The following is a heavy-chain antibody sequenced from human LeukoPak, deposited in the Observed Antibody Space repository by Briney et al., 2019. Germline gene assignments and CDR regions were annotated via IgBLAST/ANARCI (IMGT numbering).Heavy chain of an antibody. CDR2: ISAYNGNT. CDR3: VRAPPIKYYDILAVFDY. Sequence: GASVKVSCKASGGTFSSYAISWVRQAPGQGLEWMGWISAYNGNTNYAQKLQGRVTMTTDTSTSTAYMELRSLRSDDTAVYYCVRAPPIKYYDILAVFDYWGQGTLVTVSP. V-gene: IGHV1-18*01. D-gene: IGHD3-9*01. CDR1: GGTFSSYA. J-gene: IGHJ4*02.